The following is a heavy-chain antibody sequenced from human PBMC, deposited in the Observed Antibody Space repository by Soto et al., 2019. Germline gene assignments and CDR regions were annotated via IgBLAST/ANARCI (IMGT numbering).Heavy chain of an antibody. D-gene: IGHD6-6*01. J-gene: IGHJ3*02. Sequence: GESLKISCKGSGYSFTSYWIGWVRQMPGKGLEWMGIIYPGDSDTRYSPSFQDQVTISADKSISTAYLQWISLKASDTAMYYCARHHPEYSSSSFAFDIWGQGTMVTVSS. V-gene: IGHV5-51*01. CDR1: GYSFTSYW. CDR3: ARHHPEYSSSSFAFDI. CDR2: IYPGDSDT.